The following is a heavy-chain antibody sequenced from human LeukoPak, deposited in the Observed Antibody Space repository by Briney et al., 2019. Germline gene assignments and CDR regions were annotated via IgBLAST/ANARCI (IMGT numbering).Heavy chain of an antibody. D-gene: IGHD3-3*01. CDR1: GYTFTSYG. CDR3: ARDLGVWSGIPPLWYMDV. J-gene: IGHJ6*03. Sequence: AAVKVSCKASGYTFTSYGISWVRQAPGQGLEWMGWISAYNGNTNYAQKLQGRVTMTTDTSTSTAYMELRSLRSDDTAVYYCARDLGVWSGIPPLWYMDVWGKGTTVTVSS. V-gene: IGHV1-18*01. CDR2: ISAYNGNT.